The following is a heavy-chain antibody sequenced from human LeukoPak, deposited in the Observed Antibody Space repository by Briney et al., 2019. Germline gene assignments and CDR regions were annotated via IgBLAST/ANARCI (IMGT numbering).Heavy chain of an antibody. CDR2: IYSGGSI. V-gene: IGHV3-53*01. Sequence: GGSLRLSCAASGFTVSSNYMSWVRQAPGKGLEWVSIIYSGGSIFYADSVRGRFTISRDNSKNTLYLQMNSLRAEDTAVYYCAKDAFDWLSGVFDYWGQGTLVTVSS. D-gene: IGHD3-9*01. J-gene: IGHJ4*02. CDR1: GFTVSSNY. CDR3: AKDAFDWLSGVFDY.